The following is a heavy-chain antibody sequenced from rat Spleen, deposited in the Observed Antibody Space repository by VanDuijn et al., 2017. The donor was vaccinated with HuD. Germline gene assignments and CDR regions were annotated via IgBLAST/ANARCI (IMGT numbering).Heavy chain of an antibody. CDR3: ARQGVGVMDA. D-gene: IGHD4-3*01. CDR2: ISYDGSST. CDR1: GFTLSDYY. Sequence: EVQLVESDGGLVQPGRSLKLSCAASGFTLSDYYMAWVRQAPTKGLEWVATISYDGSSTYYRDSVKGRFTISRDNAKSTLYLQMDSLRSEDTATYYCARQGVGVMDAWGQGASVTVSS. V-gene: IGHV5-29*01. J-gene: IGHJ4*01.